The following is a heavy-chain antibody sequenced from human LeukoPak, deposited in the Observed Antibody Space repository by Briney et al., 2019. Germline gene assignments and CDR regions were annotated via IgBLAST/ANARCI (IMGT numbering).Heavy chain of an antibody. V-gene: IGHV4-61*02. CDR3: ARTGTTVTNWFDP. CDR2: IYTSGST. J-gene: IGHJ5*02. D-gene: IGHD4-17*01. Sequence: SETLSLTCTVSGGSFSGDSYYWSWIRQPAGKGLEWIGRIYTSGSTSYDPSPKSRVTISVDTSKDQFSLKLSSVTAADTAVYYCARTGTTVTNWFDPWGQGTLVTVSS. CDR1: GGSFSGDSYY.